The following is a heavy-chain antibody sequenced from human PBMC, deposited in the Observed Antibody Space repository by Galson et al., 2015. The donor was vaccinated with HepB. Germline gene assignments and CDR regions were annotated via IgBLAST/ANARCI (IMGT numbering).Heavy chain of an antibody. CDR2: IDPSDSYT. V-gene: IGHV5-10-1*01. CDR3: ARHDTWIQLWLSTNFDY. J-gene: IGHJ4*02. Sequence: QSGAEVKKPGESLKISCKGSGYSFTSYWISWVRQMPGKGLEWMGRIDPSDSYTNYSPSFQGHVTISADKSISTAYLQWSSLKASDTAMYYCARHDTWIQLWLSTNFDYWGQGTLVTVSS. CDR1: GYSFTSYW. D-gene: IGHD5-18*01.